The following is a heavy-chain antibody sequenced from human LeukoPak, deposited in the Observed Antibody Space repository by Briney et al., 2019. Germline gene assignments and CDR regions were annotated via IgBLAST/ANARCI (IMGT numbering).Heavy chain of an antibody. D-gene: IGHD3-10*01. V-gene: IGHV3-64*01. CDR1: GFTFSSYA. CDR2: ISSNGGST. CDR3: AKVGDRFYYGSGNHYYFDY. Sequence: GGSLRLSCAASGFTFSSYAMHWVRQAPGKGLEYVSAISSNGGSTYYANSVKGRFTISRDNSKNTLYLQMGSLRAEDMAVYYCAKVGDRFYYGSGNHYYFDYWGQGTLVTVSS. J-gene: IGHJ4*02.